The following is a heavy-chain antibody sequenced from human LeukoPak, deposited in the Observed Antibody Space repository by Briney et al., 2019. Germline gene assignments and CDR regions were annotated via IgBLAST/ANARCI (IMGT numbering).Heavy chain of an antibody. CDR3: ARGGSYSRGRLKRNWFDP. CDR1: GYTSTSYD. CDR2: MNPNSGNT. V-gene: IGHV1-8*01. Sequence: ASVKVSCKASGYTSTSYDINWVRQATGQGLEWMGWMNPNSGNTGYAQKFQGRVTMTRNTSISKAYMELSSLRSEDTAVYYCARGGSYSRGRLKRNWFDPWGQGTLVTVSS. J-gene: IGHJ5*02. D-gene: IGHD6-13*01.